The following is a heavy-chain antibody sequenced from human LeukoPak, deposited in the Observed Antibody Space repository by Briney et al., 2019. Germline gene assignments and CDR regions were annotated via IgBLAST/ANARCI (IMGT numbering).Heavy chain of an antibody. Sequence: ASVKVSCKASGYTFTSYGIGWVRQAPGQGLEWMGWISAYNGNTNYAQKLQGRVTMTTDTSTSTAYMELRSLRSDDTAVYYCAREQWLDYYYGMDVWGQGTTVTVSS. J-gene: IGHJ6*02. D-gene: IGHD6-19*01. V-gene: IGHV1-18*01. CDR3: AREQWLDYYYGMDV. CDR1: GYTFTSYG. CDR2: ISAYNGNT.